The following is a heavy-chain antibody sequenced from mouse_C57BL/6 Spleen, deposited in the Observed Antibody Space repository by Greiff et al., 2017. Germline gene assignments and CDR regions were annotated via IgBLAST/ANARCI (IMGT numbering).Heavy chain of an antibody. D-gene: IGHD1-1*01. J-gene: IGHJ4*01. V-gene: IGHV1-52*01. CDR3: ARTTTVVAPDAMDY. Sequence: QVQLQQPGAELVRPGSSVKLSCKASGYTFTSYWMYWVKQRPIQGLEWIGNIDPSDSETHYNQKFKDKATLTVDKSSSTAYMQLSSLTSEDSAVYYCARTTTVVAPDAMDYWGQGTSVTVSS. CDR1: GYTFTSYW. CDR2: IDPSDSET.